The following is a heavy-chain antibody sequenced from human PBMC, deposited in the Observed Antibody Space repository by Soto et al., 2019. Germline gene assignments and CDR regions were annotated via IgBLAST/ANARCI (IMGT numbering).Heavy chain of an antibody. Sequence: QVQLVQSGAEVKKPGASVKVSCKASGYTFTGYYMHWVRQAPGQGLEWMGWINPNSGGTNYAQKFQGRVTMTRDTSISTAYMERSRLRSDDTAVYYCAGGAGRGIRIVGAPGVHYYYYYGMDVWAKGPRSPSP. V-gene: IGHV1-2*02. CDR1: GYTFTGYY. D-gene: IGHD1-26*01. J-gene: IGHJ6*02. CDR3: AGGAGRGIRIVGAPGVHYYYYYGMDV. CDR2: INPNSGGT.